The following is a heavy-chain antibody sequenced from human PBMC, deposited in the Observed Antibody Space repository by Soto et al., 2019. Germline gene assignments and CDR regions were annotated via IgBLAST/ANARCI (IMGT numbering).Heavy chain of an antibody. Sequence: EVQLVESGGGLVQWGESLRLSCAASGFTVSSSYMSWVRQAPGTGMEWVSIIYSDGTTYYTDSVKGRFTISRDNSKSTLWLQMNRLRAEDTGVYYCARVQVTPGTTWKVFDYWGQGTLVTVAS. J-gene: IGHJ4*02. D-gene: IGHD1-1*01. CDR1: GFTVSSSY. CDR3: ARVQVTPGTTWKVFDY. V-gene: IGHV3-66*01. CDR2: IYSDGTT.